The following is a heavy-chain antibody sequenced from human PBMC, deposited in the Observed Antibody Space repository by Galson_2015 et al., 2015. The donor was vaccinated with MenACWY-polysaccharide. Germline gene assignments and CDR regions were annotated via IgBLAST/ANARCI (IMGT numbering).Heavy chain of an antibody. Sequence: TLSLTCTVSGGSISSGGYYWSWIRQDPGKGLEWIGHIYYSGSTYYNPSLKSRVTISVDTSKNQFSLKLSSVTAADTAVYYCARGGRYCSSISCYKGDYYYYYGMDVWGRGTTVTVSS. J-gene: IGHJ6*02. D-gene: IGHD2-2*02. V-gene: IGHV4-31*03. CDR1: GGSISSGGYY. CDR2: IYYSGST. CDR3: ARGGRYCSSISCYKGDYYYYYGMDV.